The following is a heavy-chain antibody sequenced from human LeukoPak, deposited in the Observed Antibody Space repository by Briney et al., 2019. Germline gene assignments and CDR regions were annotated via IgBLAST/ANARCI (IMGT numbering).Heavy chain of an antibody. Sequence: GGSLRLSCAASGFTLSTYSMNWVRQAPGKGLEWVSSISSSSSYIDYADSVKGRFTISRDNAKNSLYLQMNSLRAEDTAVYYCARGINWQVVQERFDYWGQGTLVAVSS. CDR3: ARGINWQVVQERFDY. CDR1: GFTLSTYS. V-gene: IGHV3-21*01. D-gene: IGHD6-13*01. CDR2: ISSSSSYI. J-gene: IGHJ4*02.